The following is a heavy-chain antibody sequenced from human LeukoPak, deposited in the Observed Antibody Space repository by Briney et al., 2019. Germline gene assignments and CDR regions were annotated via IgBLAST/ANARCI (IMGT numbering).Heavy chain of an antibody. CDR2: ISSSSSYI. CDR3: ARDGLKGYYDSSGYD. V-gene: IGHV3-21*01. J-gene: IGHJ4*02. Sequence: PGGSLRLSCAASGFTFSSYSMHWVRQAPGKGLEWVSSISSSSSYIYYAGSVKGRFNNSRDSAKISLYRQINSVRAEDTAVYYCARDGLKGYYDSSGYDWGQGTLVTVSS. CDR1: GFTFSSYS. D-gene: IGHD3-22*01.